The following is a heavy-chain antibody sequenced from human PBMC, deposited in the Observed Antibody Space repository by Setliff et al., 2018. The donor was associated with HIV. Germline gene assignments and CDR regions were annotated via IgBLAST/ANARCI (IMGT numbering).Heavy chain of an antibody. J-gene: IGHJ4*02. Sequence: ASVKVSCKASGYTFTSYDINWVRQATGQGLEWMGWMMPSSGNTGYAQKFQGRLTMTRNTSISTVYMELSSLRSEDTAVYYCARAAYGYDSSGYFFDYWGQRTLVTVSS. CDR3: ARAAYGYDSSGYFFDY. V-gene: IGHV1-8*02. D-gene: IGHD3-22*01. CDR1: GYTFTSYD. CDR2: MMPSSGNT.